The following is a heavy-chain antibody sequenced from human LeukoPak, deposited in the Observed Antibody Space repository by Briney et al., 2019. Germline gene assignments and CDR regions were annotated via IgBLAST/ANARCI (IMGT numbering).Heavy chain of an antibody. J-gene: IGHJ4*02. D-gene: IGHD2-15*01. CDR3: AKDLGGGHPPHSFDY. V-gene: IGHV3-30*18. CDR1: GFRFSSYG. CDR2: ISYDGSNK. Sequence: QPGGSLRLSCAASGFRFSSYGMHWVRQAPGKGLEWVAVISYDGSNKYYADSVKGRFTISRDNSKNTLYLQMNSLRAEDTAVYYCAKDLGGGHPPHSFDYWGQGTLVTVSS.